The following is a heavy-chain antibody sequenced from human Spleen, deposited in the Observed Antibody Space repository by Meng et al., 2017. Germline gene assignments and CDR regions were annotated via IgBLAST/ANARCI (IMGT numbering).Heavy chain of an antibody. V-gene: IGHV3-53*04. CDR1: GFSVSSNY. Sequence: GESLKISCAASGFSVSSNYMNWVRLAPGKGLEWVSVISSGGRTYYADSVKGRFTISRHNLKNTLYLQMNSLRAEDTAVYYCESGGYLDSWGQGTLVTVSS. D-gene: IGHD3-16*02. CDR3: ESGGYLDS. J-gene: IGHJ4*02. CDR2: ISSGGRT.